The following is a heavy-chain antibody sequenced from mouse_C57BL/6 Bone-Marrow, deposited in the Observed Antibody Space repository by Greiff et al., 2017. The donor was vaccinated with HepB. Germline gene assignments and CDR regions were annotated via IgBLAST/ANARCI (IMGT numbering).Heavy chain of an antibody. CDR3: ARITGTKGYYFDY. V-gene: IGHV5-15*01. CDR2: ISNLAYSI. Sequence: DVMLVESGGGLVQPGGSLKLSCAASGFTFSDYGMAWVRQAPRKGPEWVAFISNLAYSIYYADTVTGRITISRENAKTTLYLEMSSLRSEDTAMYYYARITGTKGYYFDYWGQGTTLTVSS. CDR1: GFTFSDYG. D-gene: IGHD4-1*01. J-gene: IGHJ2*01.